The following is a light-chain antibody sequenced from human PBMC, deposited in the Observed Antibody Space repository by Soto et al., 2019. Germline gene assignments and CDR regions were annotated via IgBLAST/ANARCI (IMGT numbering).Light chain of an antibody. Sequence: EIVLTQSPCALSFSPWERSTLSCRASESVASNYLAWYQHKPGQAPRLLFFGASNRATGIPDRFSGSGSGTDFTLTISRLEPEDFAVYYCHQYGSSPWTLGQGTKVDIK. CDR3: HQYGSSPWT. J-gene: IGKJ1*01. CDR2: GAS. V-gene: IGKV3-20*01. CDR1: ESVASNY.